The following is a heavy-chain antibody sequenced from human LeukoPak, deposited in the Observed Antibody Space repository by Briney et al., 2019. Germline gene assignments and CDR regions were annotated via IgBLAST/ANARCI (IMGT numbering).Heavy chain of an antibody. D-gene: IGHD2-2*01. CDR1: GYTLTELS. J-gene: IGHJ4*02. CDR3: ARDYCSSTSCLVDY. V-gene: IGHV1-24*01. Sequence: ASVKVSCKVSGYTLTELSMHWVRQAPGKGLEWMGGFDPEDGETIYAQKFQGRVTMTRDTSISTAYMELSRLRSDDTAVYYCARDYCSSTSCLVDYWGQGTLVTVSS. CDR2: FDPEDGET.